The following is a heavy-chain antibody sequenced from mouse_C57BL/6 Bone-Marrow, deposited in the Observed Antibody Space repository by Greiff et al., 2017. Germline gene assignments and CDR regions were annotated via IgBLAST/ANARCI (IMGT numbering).Heavy chain of an antibody. V-gene: IGHV1-85*01. CDR1: GYTFTSYD. Sequence: QVQLKQSGPELVKPGASVKLSCKASGYTFTSYDINWVKQRPGQGLEWIGWIYPGDGSTKYNEKFKGKATLTVDTSSSTAYMELHSLTSEDSAVSFCARLEFDGSSGDWYFDVWGTGTTVTVSS. D-gene: IGHD1-1*01. J-gene: IGHJ1*03. CDR2: IYPGDGST. CDR3: ARLEFDGSSGDWYFDV.